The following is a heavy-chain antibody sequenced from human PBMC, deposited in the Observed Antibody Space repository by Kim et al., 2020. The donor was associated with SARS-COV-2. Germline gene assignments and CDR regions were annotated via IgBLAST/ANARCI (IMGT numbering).Heavy chain of an antibody. CDR2: ISYDGSNK. Sequence: GGSLRLSCAASGFTFSSYAMHWVRQAPGKGLEWVAVISYDGSNKYYADSVKGRFTISRDNSKNTLYLQMNSLRAEDTAVYYCARGAPGTRLTYYDFWSGNYYFDYWGQGTLVTVSS. CDR3: ARGAPGTRLTYYDFWSGNYYFDY. D-gene: IGHD3-3*01. V-gene: IGHV3-30-3*01. CDR1: GFTFSSYA. J-gene: IGHJ4*02.